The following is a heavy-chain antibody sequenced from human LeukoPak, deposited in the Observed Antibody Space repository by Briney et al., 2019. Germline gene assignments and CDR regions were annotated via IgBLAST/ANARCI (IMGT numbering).Heavy chain of an antibody. CDR3: AKDRWGVIAAAGFDY. CDR1: GFTFSSYA. CDR2: ISGSGGST. V-gene: IGHV3-23*01. J-gene: IGHJ4*02. Sequence: PGGSLRLSCAASGFTFSSYAMSWVRQAPGKGLEWVSAISGSGGSTYYADSVEGRFTISRDNSKNTLYLQMNSLRAEDTAVYYCAKDRWGVIAAAGFDYWGQGTLVTVSS. D-gene: IGHD6-13*01.